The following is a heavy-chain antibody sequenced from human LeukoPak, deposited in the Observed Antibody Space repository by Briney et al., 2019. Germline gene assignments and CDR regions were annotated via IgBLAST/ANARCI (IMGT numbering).Heavy chain of an antibody. CDR3: ARATISYYMDV. CDR1: GGSISSYY. V-gene: IGHV4-59*01. D-gene: IGHD2-2*01. Sequence: SETLSLTCTVSGGSISSYYWSWIRQPPGKGLEWIGYISYSGSTNYNPSLKSRVTISIDTSKNQFSLRLSSVTAADTAVYYCARATISYYMDVWGKGTTVTVSS. J-gene: IGHJ6*03. CDR2: ISYSGST.